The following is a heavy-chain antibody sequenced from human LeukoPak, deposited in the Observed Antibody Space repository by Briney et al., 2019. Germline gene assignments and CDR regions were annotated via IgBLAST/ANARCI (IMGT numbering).Heavy chain of an antibody. CDR2: IYTSGST. CDR1: GGSISSYY. Sequence: SETLSLTCTVSGGSISSYYWSWIRQPAGKGLEWIGRIYTSGSTNYNPSLKGRVTMSVDTSKNQFSLKLSSVTAADTAVYYCAKNTDDYTWFDPWGQGTLVTVSS. D-gene: IGHD4-11*01. J-gene: IGHJ5*02. CDR3: AKNTDDYTWFDP. V-gene: IGHV4-4*07.